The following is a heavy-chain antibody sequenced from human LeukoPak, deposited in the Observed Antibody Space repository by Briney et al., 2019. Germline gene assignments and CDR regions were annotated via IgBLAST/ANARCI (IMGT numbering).Heavy chain of an antibody. D-gene: IGHD3-22*01. Sequence: SVKVSCKASGGTFSSCAISWVRQAPGQGLEWMGGIIPILGTANYAQKLQGRVTMTTDTSTSTAYMELRSLRSDDTAVYYCARDGRYYYDSSGYLDYWGQGTLVTVSS. CDR2: IIPILGTA. CDR3: ARDGRYYYDSSGYLDY. J-gene: IGHJ4*02. V-gene: IGHV1-69*10. CDR1: GGTFSSCA.